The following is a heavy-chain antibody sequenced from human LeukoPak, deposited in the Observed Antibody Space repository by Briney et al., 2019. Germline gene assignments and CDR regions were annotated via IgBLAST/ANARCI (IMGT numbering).Heavy chain of an antibody. Sequence: SETLSLTCAVYGGSFSGYYWSWIRQPPGRGLEWIGEINHSGSTNYNPSLKSRVTISVDTSKNQFPLKLSSVTAADTAVYYCARVEAAAGFYYYYYMDVWGKGTTVTVSS. CDR2: INHSGST. D-gene: IGHD6-13*01. CDR3: ARVEAAAGFYYYYYMDV. V-gene: IGHV4-34*01. J-gene: IGHJ6*03. CDR1: GGSFSGYY.